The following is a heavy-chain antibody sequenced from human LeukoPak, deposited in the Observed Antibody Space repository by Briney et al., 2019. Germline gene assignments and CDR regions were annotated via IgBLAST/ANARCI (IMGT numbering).Heavy chain of an antibody. CDR2: IYYSGST. CDR1: GGSISSSSYY. CDR3: ARLTPSSSGY. V-gene: IGHV4-39*01. J-gene: IGHJ4*02. Sequence: KPSETLSLTCTVSGGSISSSSYYWGWIRQPPGKGLEWIGSIYYSGSTYYNPSLKSRVTISVDTSKNQFSLKLSSVTAADTAVYYCARLTPSSSGYWGQGTLVTVSS. D-gene: IGHD6-6*01.